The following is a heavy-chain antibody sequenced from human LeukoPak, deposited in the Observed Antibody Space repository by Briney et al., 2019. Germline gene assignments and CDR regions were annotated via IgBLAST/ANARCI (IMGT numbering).Heavy chain of an antibody. CDR2: INPNSGDT. D-gene: IGHD1-26*01. Sequence: ASVKVSCKASGYSFTGYYMHWVRQAPGQGLEWMGRINPNSGDTNYARKFQGRVTMTRDTSISTAYMELSRLRSDDTAVYYCARAYSGSYSVWGQGTLVTVSS. CDR1: GYSFTGYY. V-gene: IGHV1-2*06. J-gene: IGHJ4*02. CDR3: ARAYSGSYSV.